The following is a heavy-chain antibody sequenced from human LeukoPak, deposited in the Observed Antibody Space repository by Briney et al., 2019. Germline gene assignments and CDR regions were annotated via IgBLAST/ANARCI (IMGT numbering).Heavy chain of an antibody. CDR1: GFTLGCYW. Sequence: GGSLRLSCEARGFTLGCYWMSWVRQAPGKGLVLVSRIKYDGSRTYYADSVKGRFPISRDNAKNTLYLQMNSLKAEDTAVYYCTRSDYFPPWGPGTLVIVSS. V-gene: IGHV3-74*01. J-gene: IGHJ5*02. D-gene: IGHD2/OR15-2a*01. CDR2: IKYDGSRT. CDR3: TRSDYFPP.